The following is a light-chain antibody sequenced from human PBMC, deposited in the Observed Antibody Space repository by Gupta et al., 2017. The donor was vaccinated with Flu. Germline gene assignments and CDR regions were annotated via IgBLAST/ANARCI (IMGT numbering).Light chain of an antibody. CDR3: QLSSA. CDR2: ETS. V-gene: IGKV3-11*01. Sequence: VLTQSPATLSLSPGERATLSCRASQTIRNFLAWYQQKPGQAPRLISYETSNRATGITGRLSGSGSATDFSRPRIGIEAEDCEEHYCQLSSAFGGGTKVDIK. J-gene: IGKJ4*01. CDR1: QTIRNF.